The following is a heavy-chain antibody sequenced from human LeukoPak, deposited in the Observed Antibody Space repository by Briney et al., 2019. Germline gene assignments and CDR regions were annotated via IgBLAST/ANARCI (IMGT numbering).Heavy chain of an antibody. CDR1: GGSISSYY. V-gene: IGHV4-59*01. Sequence: KPSETLSLTCTVSGGSISSYYWSWIRQPPGKGLEWIGYIYYSGSTNYNPSLESRVTISVDTSKNQFSLKLSSVTAADTAVYYCARGSMITFGGVIVPFDYWGQGTLVTVSP. D-gene: IGHD3-16*02. CDR3: ARGSMITFGGVIVPFDY. CDR2: IYYSGST. J-gene: IGHJ4*02.